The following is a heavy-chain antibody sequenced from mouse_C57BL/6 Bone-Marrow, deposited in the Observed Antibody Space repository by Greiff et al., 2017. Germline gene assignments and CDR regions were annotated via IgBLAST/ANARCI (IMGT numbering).Heavy chain of an antibody. J-gene: IGHJ3*01. CDR3: ARRDGYDAAWFAY. CDR1: GYTFTSYG. D-gene: IGHD2-2*01. V-gene: IGHV1-58*01. CDR2: IYIGNGYT. Sequence: VQLKQSGAELVRPGSSVKMSCKTSGYTFTSYGINWVKQRPGQGLEWIGYIYIGNGYTEYNEKFKGKATLTSDTSSSTAYMQLSSLTSGDSAIYFCARRDGYDAAWFAYWGQGTLVTVSA.